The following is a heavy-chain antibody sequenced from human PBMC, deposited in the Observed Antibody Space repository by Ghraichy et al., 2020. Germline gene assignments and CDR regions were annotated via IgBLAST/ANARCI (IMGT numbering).Heavy chain of an antibody. D-gene: IGHD3-16*02. CDR1: GYSISSGYY. J-gene: IGHJ4*02. CDR2: IYHSGST. Sequence: LSLTCAVSGYSISSGYYWGWIRQPPGKGLEWIGSIYHSGSTYYNPSLKSRVTISVDTSKNQFSLKLSSVTAADTAVYYCARDRLPGVWGSYRWGKTFDYWGQGTLVTVSS. V-gene: IGHV4-38-2*02. CDR3: ARDRLPGVWGSYRWGKTFDY.